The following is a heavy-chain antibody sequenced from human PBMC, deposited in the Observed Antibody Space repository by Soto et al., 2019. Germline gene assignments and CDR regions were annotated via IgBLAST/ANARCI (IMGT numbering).Heavy chain of an antibody. D-gene: IGHD4-17*01. CDR1: GFTFSSYA. J-gene: IGHJ4*02. CDR3: ARGLYGDYEGCFDY. Sequence: EVQLLESGGGLVQPGGSLRLSCAASGFTFSSYAMSWVRQAPGKGLEWVSAISGSGGSTYYADSVKGRFTISRDNSKNTLHLQMNSLIAQDTAVYYCARGLYGDYEGCFDYWGQGTLVTVSS. CDR2: ISGSGGST. V-gene: IGHV3-23*01.